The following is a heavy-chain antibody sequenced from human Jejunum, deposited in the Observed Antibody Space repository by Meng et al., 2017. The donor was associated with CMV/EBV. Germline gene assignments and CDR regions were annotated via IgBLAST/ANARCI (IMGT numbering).Heavy chain of an antibody. CDR2: IIQSSSA. Sequence: CGASGFTFSAYSLAWVRQAPGKGLEWVASIIQSSSASYTDSVKGRFTISRDNSKSTVYLQMNSLRAEDTAIYYCAKDLKPDGAWDFDSWGQGTLVTVSS. CDR1: GFTFSAYS. V-gene: IGHV3-23*01. J-gene: IGHJ4*02. CDR3: AKDLKPDGAWDFDS. D-gene: IGHD4-17*01.